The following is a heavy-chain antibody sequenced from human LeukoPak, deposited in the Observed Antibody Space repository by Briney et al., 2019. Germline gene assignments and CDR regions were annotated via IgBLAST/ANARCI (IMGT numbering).Heavy chain of an antibody. CDR2: ISGSGGST. J-gene: IGHJ4*02. V-gene: IGHV3-23*01. Sequence: GGSLRLSCAASGFTFSSNYMTWVRQAPGKGLEWVSAISGSGGSTYYADSVKGGFTIARDNSKTTLYLQMNSLRAADTAVYYCAKSPRGYSYGDYFDYWGQGTLVTVSS. CDR3: AKSPRGYSYGDYFDY. D-gene: IGHD5-18*01. CDR1: GFTFSSNY.